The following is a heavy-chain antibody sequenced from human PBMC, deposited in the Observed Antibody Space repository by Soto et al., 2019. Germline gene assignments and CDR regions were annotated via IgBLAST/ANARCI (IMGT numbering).Heavy chain of an antibody. CDR2: IYYSGGT. V-gene: IGHV4-59*12. CDR1: GGPISSYH. Sequence: ASETLSLTCTVSGGPISSYHWSWIRQPPGKGLEWIGYIYYSGGTNYNPSLKSRFTISVDTSKNQFSLKLSSVTAADTAVYYCARVIFGCFDYWGQGTLVTVS. D-gene: IGHD3-10*02. J-gene: IGHJ4*02. CDR3: ARVIFGCFDY.